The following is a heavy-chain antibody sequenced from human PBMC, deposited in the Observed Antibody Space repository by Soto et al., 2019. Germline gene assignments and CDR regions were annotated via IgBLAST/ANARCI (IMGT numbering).Heavy chain of an antibody. D-gene: IGHD2-15*01. CDR3: ARDKGAAATDFAC. CDR1: GFTFSSYW. V-gene: IGHV3-7*01. Sequence: EVQLVESGGGLVQPGGSLRLSCAASGFTFSSYWLSWVRRAPGKGMEWVANIKQDGSEQYYVDSVKGRFTISRDNAKNSLYLQMKSLRAEATAVYYCARDKGAAATDFACWGQGTLVTVSS. CDR2: IKQDGSEQ. J-gene: IGHJ4*02.